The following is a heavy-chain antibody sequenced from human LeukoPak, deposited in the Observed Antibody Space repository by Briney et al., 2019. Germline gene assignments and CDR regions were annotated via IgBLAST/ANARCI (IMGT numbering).Heavy chain of an antibody. Sequence: GASVKVSCKASGYTFTSYGISWVRQAPGQGLEWMGWISAYNGNTNYAQKLQGRVTMTTDTSTSTVYMELSSLRSEDTAVYYCAREGGNFLTGYREWYFDYWGQETLVTVSS. CDR1: GYTFTSYG. CDR2: ISAYNGNT. CDR3: AREGGNFLTGYREWYFDY. D-gene: IGHD3/OR15-3a*01. J-gene: IGHJ4*02. V-gene: IGHV1-18*04.